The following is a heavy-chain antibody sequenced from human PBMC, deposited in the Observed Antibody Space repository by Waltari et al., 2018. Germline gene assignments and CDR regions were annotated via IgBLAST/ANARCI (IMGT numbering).Heavy chain of an antibody. D-gene: IGHD2-2*01. CDR3: ARHRYSVVVPAAFDY. CDR2: INHSGST. Sequence: QVQLQQWGAGLFKPSETLSLTCAVYGWSFSGYYWSWYRQPPVKGLVWIGEINHSGSTNYNPSLKSRVTIAVDTSKNQFSLKLSSVTAADTAVYYCARHRYSVVVPAAFDYWGQGTLVTVSS. J-gene: IGHJ4*02. V-gene: IGHV4-34*01. CDR1: GWSFSGYY.